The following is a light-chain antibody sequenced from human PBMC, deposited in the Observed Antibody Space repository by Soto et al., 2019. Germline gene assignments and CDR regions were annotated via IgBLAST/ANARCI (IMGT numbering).Light chain of an antibody. V-gene: IGKV1-5*03. CDR2: KAS. J-gene: IGKJ5*01. CDR3: QQYNSYSIT. CDR1: QGIRSN. Sequence: DIQMTQSPSSLSASVVDRVTITCRASQGIRSNLGWYQQKPGKAPKLLIYKASSLESGVPSRFSGSGSGTEFTLTISSLQPDDFATYYCQQYNSYSITFGQGTRLEIK.